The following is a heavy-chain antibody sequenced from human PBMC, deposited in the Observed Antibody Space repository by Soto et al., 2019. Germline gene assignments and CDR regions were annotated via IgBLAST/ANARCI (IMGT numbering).Heavy chain of an antibody. V-gene: IGHV3-23*01. J-gene: IGHJ4*02. CDR2: MSGDGAST. CDR1: GFRFSSYA. Sequence: GGSLRLSCEASGFRFSSYAMAWVRQAPGKGLEWISAMSGDGASTYYADSVKSRFTISRDNSKNTLYLQMSSLRAEDAATYYCAGRHCGDDCYTCYFDYWGQGAQVTVSS. CDR3: AGRHCGDDCYTCYFDY. D-gene: IGHD2-21*02.